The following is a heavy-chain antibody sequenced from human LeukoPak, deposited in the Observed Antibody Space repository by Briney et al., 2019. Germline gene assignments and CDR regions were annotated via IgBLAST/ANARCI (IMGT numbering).Heavy chain of an antibody. CDR1: GFTFSDYG. Sequence: GRSLRLSCAASGFTFSDYGMHWVRQAPGKGLEWVAVISYDGSNKHYADSVKGRFTISRDNSKSTLFLQMNSLRAEDTAVYYCAKDIIERFLEWLGYYYYYGMDVWGQGTTVTVSS. V-gene: IGHV3-30*18. J-gene: IGHJ6*02. D-gene: IGHD3-3*01. CDR3: AKDIIERFLEWLGYYYYYGMDV. CDR2: ISYDGSNK.